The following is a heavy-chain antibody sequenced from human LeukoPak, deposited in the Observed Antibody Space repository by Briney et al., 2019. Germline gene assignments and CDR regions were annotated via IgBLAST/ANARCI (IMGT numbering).Heavy chain of an antibody. V-gene: IGHV3-9*01. Sequence: GGSLRLSCAASGFTFDDYAMHWVRQAPGKGLEWVSGISWNSGSIGYADSVKGRFTISRDNAKNSLYLQMNSLRAEDTALYYCAKVRVRAGAFDIWGQGTMVTVSS. CDR1: GFTFDDYA. CDR2: ISWNSGSI. CDR3: AKVRVRAGAFDI. J-gene: IGHJ3*02. D-gene: IGHD3-10*01.